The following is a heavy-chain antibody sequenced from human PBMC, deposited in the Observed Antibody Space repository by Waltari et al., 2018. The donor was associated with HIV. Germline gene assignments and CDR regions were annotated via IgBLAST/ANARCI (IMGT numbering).Heavy chain of an antibody. CDR3: AAPGGMDV. CDR2: ISKSSDYI. V-gene: IGHV3-21*01. Sequence: EVQLVESGGGLVKPGGSLRLSCGVSGFAVNTYTMNWVRQAPGKGLEWVASISKSSDYIYYADSVKDRFTISRDSAKNSLYLQMNSLRAEDTAVYYCAAPGGMDVWGQGTTVTVSS. CDR1: GFAVNTYT. J-gene: IGHJ6*02.